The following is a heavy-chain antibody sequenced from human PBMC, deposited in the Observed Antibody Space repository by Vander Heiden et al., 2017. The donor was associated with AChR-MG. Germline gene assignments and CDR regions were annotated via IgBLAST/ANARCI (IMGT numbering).Heavy chain of an antibody. V-gene: IGHV1-2*02. CDR1: GYTFTGYY. CDR3: ARATRGYSYDPYYFDY. J-gene: IGHJ4*02. Sequence: QVQLVQSGAEVKKPGASVKVSCQASGYTFTGYYMHWVRQAPGQGLEWMGWINPNSGGTNDAQKFQGRVTMTRDTSISTAYMELSRLRSDDTAVYYCARATRGYSYDPYYFDYWGQGTLVTVSS. D-gene: IGHD5-18*01. CDR2: INPNSGGT.